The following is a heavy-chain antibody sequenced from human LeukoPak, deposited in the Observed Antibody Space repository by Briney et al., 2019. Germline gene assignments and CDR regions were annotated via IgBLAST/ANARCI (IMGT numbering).Heavy chain of an antibody. CDR2: INPNSGGT. J-gene: IGHJ4*02. CDR1: GYTFTVYY. D-gene: IGHD2-2*01. CDR3: ARGNLMPYDY. V-gene: IGHV1-2*06. Sequence: ASVKVSCKAAGYTFTVYYMHWVRQAPGQGLEWMGRINPNSGGTNYAQKFQGRVTMTRDTSISTAYMEMTRLRSDDTAVYYCARGNLMPYDYWGQGTLVTVSS.